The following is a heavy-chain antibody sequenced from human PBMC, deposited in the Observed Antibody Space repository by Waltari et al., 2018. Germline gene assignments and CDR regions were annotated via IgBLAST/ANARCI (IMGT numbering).Heavy chain of an antibody. Sequence: DVQLVESGGGLVKPGGSLRLSCAASGFTFSAYSMTGVRQVPGKELEWVSSIKDNGYYKFYTDTVEGCFTISRDNSKNSFSWQMDSLRSEDTAVYFCAGLDMRESVGRIFERWGQGTRVTVSS. CDR3: AGLDMRESVGRIFER. CDR1: GFTFSAYS. D-gene: IGHD3-3*01. V-gene: IGHV3-21*01. CDR2: IKDNGYYK. J-gene: IGHJ4*02.